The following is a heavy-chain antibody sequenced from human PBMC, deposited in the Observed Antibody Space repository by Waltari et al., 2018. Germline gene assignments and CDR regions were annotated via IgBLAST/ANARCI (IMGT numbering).Heavy chain of an antibody. CDR1: GFPFCSYG. CDR2: IRYDGSNK. D-gene: IGHD5-18*01. J-gene: IGHJ4*02. CDR3: AKDLYVDTAVDY. V-gene: IGHV3-30*02. Sequence: QVQLVESGGGVVQPGGSLRLYCAASGFPFCSYGMPWVRQAPGKGLEWVAFIRYDGSNKYYADSVKGRFTISRDNSKNTLYLQMNSLRAEDTAVYYCAKDLYVDTAVDYWGQGTLVTVSS.